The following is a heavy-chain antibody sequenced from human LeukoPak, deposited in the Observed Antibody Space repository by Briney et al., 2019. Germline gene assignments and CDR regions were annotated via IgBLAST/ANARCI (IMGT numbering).Heavy chain of an antibody. D-gene: IGHD6-19*01. CDR3: AGERGEEYSSGWYKTNYFYN. J-gene: IGHJ4*02. CDR2: GDYSGGT. Sequence: GSLRLSCAASGFTFSSSWMSWVRQPPGKGLEWIASGDYSGGTYYNPSLESRVAISADMSKNQISLKLTSVTGADTAVYYCAGERGEEYSSGWYKTNYFYNWGQGIRVTVSS. CDR1: GFTFSSSW. V-gene: IGHV4-4*02.